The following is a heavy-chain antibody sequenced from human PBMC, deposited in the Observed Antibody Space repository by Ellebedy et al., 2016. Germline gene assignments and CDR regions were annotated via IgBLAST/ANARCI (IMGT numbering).Heavy chain of an antibody. Sequence: SETLSLTCAVYGGSFSGYYWSWIRQPPGKGLEWIGSIYYSGSTYYNPSLKSRVTISVDTSKNQFSLKLSSVTAADTAVYYCARLVVPAAIFKSWFDPWGQGTLVTVSS. CDR3: ARLVVPAAIFKSWFDP. CDR1: GGSFSGYY. D-gene: IGHD2-2*01. V-gene: IGHV4-34*01. CDR2: IYYSGST. J-gene: IGHJ5*02.